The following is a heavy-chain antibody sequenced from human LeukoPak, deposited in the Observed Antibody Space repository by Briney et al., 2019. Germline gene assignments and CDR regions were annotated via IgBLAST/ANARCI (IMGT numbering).Heavy chain of an antibody. CDR3: ARVPTSSWPSPDY. CDR1: GGPLSGSY. Sequence: PSETLSLTCAVYGGPLSGSYWSWVRQPPGKGLEWIGEINHSGSTNYNPSLTSRVTISVDTSKNQFSLKLSSVTAADTAVYYCARVPTSSWPSPDYWGQGTLVTVSS. CDR2: INHSGST. D-gene: IGHD6-13*01. V-gene: IGHV4-34*01. J-gene: IGHJ4*02.